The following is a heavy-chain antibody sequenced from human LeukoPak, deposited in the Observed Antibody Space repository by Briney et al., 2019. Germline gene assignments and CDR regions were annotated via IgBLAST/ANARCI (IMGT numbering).Heavy chain of an antibody. V-gene: IGHV1-46*01. Sequence: ASVKVSCKASGYTLTSYFIHWVRQAPGQGLEWMGIINPSGGSTSYAQKFQGRVTMTRDTSTSTVYMELSSLRSEDTAVYYCARPNPDYGDYVTLINWFDPWGQGTLVTVSS. J-gene: IGHJ5*02. CDR2: INPSGGST. D-gene: IGHD4-17*01. CDR3: ARPNPDYGDYVTLINWFDP. CDR1: GYTLTSYF.